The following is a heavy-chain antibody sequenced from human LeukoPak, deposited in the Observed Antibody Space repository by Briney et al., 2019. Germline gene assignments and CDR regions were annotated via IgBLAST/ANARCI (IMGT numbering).Heavy chain of an antibody. J-gene: IGHJ2*01. CDR2: IDSSGGT. Sequence: GGSLRLSCAASGFIVSSKYMSWVRQAPGKGLEWVSVIDSSGGTYYADSVMGRFTISRDNSKNTVYLQMNTLRAEDTALYYCARQLGYCSSTSCPRDWYLDLWGRGTLVTVSS. V-gene: IGHV3-53*01. CDR1: GFIVSSKY. D-gene: IGHD2-2*01. CDR3: ARQLGYCSSTSCPRDWYLDL.